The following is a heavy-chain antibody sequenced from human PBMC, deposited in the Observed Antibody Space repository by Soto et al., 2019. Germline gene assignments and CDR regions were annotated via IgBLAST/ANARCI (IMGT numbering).Heavy chain of an antibody. V-gene: IGHV5-51*01. CDR2: IYPSDSDT. D-gene: IGHD2-2*01. CDR3: ARQRVVVDTHYYGMDV. J-gene: IGHJ6*02. CDR1: GYNFAGYW. Sequence: GESLKISCKGSGYNFAGYWIAWVRQMPGKGLELMGIIYPSDSDTRYRPSFQGQVTISADKSISSAYLQWSSLRASDTAMYYCARQRVVVDTHYYGMDVWGQGTTVTVSS.